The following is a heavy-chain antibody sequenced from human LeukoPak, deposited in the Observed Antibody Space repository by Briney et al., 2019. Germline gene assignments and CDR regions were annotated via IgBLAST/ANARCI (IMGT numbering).Heavy chain of an antibody. Sequence: KGLERVALIWYDGSKKNYADSVKGRFTISRDNSKNTLYLQMNSLRAEDTAVYYCARDISRGSLDYWGQGTLVTVSS. J-gene: IGHJ4*02. CDR2: IWYDGSKK. D-gene: IGHD2-15*01. V-gene: IGHV3-33*01. CDR3: ARDISRGSLDY.